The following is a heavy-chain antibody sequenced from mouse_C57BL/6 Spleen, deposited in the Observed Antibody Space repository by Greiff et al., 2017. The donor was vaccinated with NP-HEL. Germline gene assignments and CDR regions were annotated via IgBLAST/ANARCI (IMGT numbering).Heavy chain of an antibody. CDR3: TRWITTVVARNAMDY. J-gene: IGHJ4*01. D-gene: IGHD1-1*01. CDR1: GYTFTDYE. V-gene: IGHV1-15*01. CDR2: IDPETGGT. Sequence: QVQLQQSGAELVRPGASVTLSCKASGYTFTDYEMHWVKQTPVHGLEWIGAIDPETGGTAYNQKFKGKAILTADKSSSTAYMELRSLTSEDSAVYYCTRWITTVVARNAMDYWGQGTSVTVSS.